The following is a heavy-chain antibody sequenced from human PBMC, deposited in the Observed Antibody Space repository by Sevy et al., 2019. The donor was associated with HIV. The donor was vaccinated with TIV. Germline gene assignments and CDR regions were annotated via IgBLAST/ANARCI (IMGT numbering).Heavy chain of an antibody. J-gene: IGHJ4*02. D-gene: IGHD3-22*01. Sequence: GGCLRLSCAASGFTFSYYTMKWVRQAPGKGLEWVSSISSGSSYISYGESVKGRFTISRDNAKNSLFLQMNSLRAEDTAVYYCARSLDYYDSSGANDYWGQGTLVTVSS. CDR1: GFTFSYYT. V-gene: IGHV3-21*01. CDR3: ARSLDYYDSSGANDY. CDR2: ISSGSSYI.